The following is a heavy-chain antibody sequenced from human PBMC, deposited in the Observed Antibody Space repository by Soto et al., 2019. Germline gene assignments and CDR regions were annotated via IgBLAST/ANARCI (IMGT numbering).Heavy chain of an antibody. J-gene: IGHJ6*03. CDR1: GGSFSGYY. D-gene: IGHD2-2*01. Sequence: SETLSLTCAVYGGSFSGYYWSWIRQPPGKGLEWIGEINHSGSTNYNPSLKSRVTISVDTSKNQFSLKLSSVTAADTAVYYCARYCSSTSKYHSYYMDFWGKGITVTLSS. CDR2: INHSGST. V-gene: IGHV4-34*01. CDR3: ARYCSSTSKYHSYYMDF.